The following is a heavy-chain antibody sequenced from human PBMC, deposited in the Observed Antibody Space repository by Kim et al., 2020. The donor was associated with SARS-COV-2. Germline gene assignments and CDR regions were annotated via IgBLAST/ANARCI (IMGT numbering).Heavy chain of an antibody. CDR1: GFTFSSYW. CDR3: ARRAPHYDILTRHTVPHDAFDI. D-gene: IGHD3-9*01. J-gene: IGHJ3*02. V-gene: IGHV3-7*01. CDR2: IKQDGSEK. Sequence: GGSLRLSCAASGFTFSSYWMSWVRQAPGKGLEWVANIKQDGSEKYYVDSVKGRFTISRDNAKNSLYLQMNSLRAEDTAVYYCARRAPHYDILTRHTVPHDAFDIWGQGTMVTVSS.